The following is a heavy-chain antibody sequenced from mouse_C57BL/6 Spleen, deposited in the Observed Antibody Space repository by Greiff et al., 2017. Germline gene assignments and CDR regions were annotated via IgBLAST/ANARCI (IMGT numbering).Heavy chain of an antibody. CDR3: AHYYGSRGFAY. CDR1: GYSITSGYY. D-gene: IGHD1-1*01. J-gene: IGHJ3*01. Sequence: VQLQQSGPGLVKPSQSLSLTCSVTGYSITSGYYWNWIRQFPGNKLEWMGYISYDGSNNYNPSLKNRISITRDTSKNQFFLKLNSVTTEDTATYYCAHYYGSRGFAYWGQGTLVTVSA. V-gene: IGHV3-6*01. CDR2: ISYDGSN.